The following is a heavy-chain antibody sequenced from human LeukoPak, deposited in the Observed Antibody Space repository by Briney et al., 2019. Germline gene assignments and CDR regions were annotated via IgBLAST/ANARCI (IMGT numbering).Heavy chain of an antibody. CDR2: ISSSSSYI. CDR3: ATGPNGDYFDY. Sequence: GGSLRLSCAASGFTFSSYSMNWVRQAPRKGLEWVSSISSSSSYIYYADSVKGRFTISRDNAKNSLYLQMNSLRAEDTAVYYCATGPNGDYFDYWGQGTLVTVSS. D-gene: IGHD4-17*01. V-gene: IGHV3-21*01. CDR1: GFTFSSYS. J-gene: IGHJ4*02.